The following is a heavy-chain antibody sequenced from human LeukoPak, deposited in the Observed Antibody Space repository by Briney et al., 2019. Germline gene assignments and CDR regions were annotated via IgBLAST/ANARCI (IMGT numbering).Heavy chain of an antibody. D-gene: IGHD5-12*01. Sequence: GASVKVSCKASGYSFGDYGFSWVRQAPGQGLEWLGWISAYNGNRNYAQKVEGRVTMTTDTSTSTAYLELRGLRPDDTAVYYCARDDSGAEVDIDYWGQGTLLIVSS. CDR1: GYSFGDYG. CDR2: ISAYNGNR. CDR3: ARDDSGAEVDIDY. V-gene: IGHV1-18*01. J-gene: IGHJ4*02.